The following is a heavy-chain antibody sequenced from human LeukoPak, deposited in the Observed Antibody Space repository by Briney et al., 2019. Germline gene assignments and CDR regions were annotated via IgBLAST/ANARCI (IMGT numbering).Heavy chain of an antibody. V-gene: IGHV1-69*05. CDR2: IIPIFGTA. J-gene: IGHJ5*02. CDR1: GGTFSSYA. CDR3: ARDDPWVVPAAESFDP. D-gene: IGHD2-2*01. Sequence: GASVKVSCKASGGTFSSYAISWVRQAPGQGLEWMGGIIPIFGTANYAQKFQGRVTITTDESTSTAYMELSSLRSEDTAVYYCARDDPWVVPAAESFDPWGQGTLVTVSS.